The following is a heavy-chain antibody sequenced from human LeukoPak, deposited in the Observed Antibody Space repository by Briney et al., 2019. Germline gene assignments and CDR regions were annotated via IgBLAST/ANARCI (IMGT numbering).Heavy chain of an antibody. D-gene: IGHD2-21*02. CDR2: FYTGGTT. CDR1: GFTFSNAW. CDR3: ARGGGAFCGGDCHRNFDY. V-gene: IGHV3-53*01. J-gene: IGHJ4*02. Sequence: PGGSLRLSCAASGFTFSNAWMSWVRQAPGKGLEWVSVFYTGGTTYYADSVKGRFTISSDSSKNTLHLQMNSLRDEDTAIYYCARGGGAFCGGDCHRNFDYWGQGVLVTVSS.